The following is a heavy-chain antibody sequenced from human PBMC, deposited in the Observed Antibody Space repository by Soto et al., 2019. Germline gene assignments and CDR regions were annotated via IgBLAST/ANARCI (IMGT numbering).Heavy chain of an antibody. CDR3: ARDQYYDSSGSPPIEH. V-gene: IGHV1-18*01. Sequence: QVKLVQSGAEVKKPGASVKVSCKASGYTFTSYGISWVRQAPGQGLEWMGWISAYNGNTNYAQKLQGRVTMTTDTSTSTAYMELRSLRSDDTAVYYCARDQYYDSSGSPPIEHWGQGTLVTVSS. J-gene: IGHJ1*01. D-gene: IGHD3-22*01. CDR1: GYTFTSYG. CDR2: ISAYNGNT.